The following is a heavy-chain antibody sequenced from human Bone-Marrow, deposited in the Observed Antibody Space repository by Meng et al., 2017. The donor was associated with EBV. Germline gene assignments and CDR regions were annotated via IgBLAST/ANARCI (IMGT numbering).Heavy chain of an antibody. J-gene: IGHJ4*02. V-gene: IGHV1-69*01. Sequence: QVQLLQSGAEVKKSGSVVKVSCRTSGGTFRSDAVSWVRQSPGQGLEWMGGLIPMVGAPHYAQKFQGRVTIIADESTSTHSMELNSLRSEDTAMYYCASESGRGFTPDYWGQGTLVTVSS. CDR1: GGTFRSDA. CDR2: LIPMVGAP. D-gene: IGHD3-10*01. CDR3: ASESGRGFTPDY.